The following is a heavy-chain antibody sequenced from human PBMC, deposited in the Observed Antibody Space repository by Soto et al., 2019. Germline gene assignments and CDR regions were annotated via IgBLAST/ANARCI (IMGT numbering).Heavy chain of an antibody. CDR1: GDTFNFYT. CDR2: IIPMLGMS. Sequence: QVQVVQSGAEVKKPGSSVKVSCTASGDTFNFYTISWVRQAPGQGLEWMGRIIPMLGMSNYAQNFQGRVTMIADKSTSTAYMELSSLRSEDTALYYCATNYGSGSAHFDNWGQGTLVTVSS. D-gene: IGHD3-10*01. CDR3: ATNYGSGSAHFDN. J-gene: IGHJ4*02. V-gene: IGHV1-69*02.